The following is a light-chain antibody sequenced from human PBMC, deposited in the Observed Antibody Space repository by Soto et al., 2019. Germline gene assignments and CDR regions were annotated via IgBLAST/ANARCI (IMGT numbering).Light chain of an antibody. V-gene: IGKV1-9*01. Sequence: DIQMTQSPSFLSASVENRVTITCRASQGISSYLAWYQQKPGKAPKLLIYAASTLQSGVPSRFSGSGSGTEFTLTISSLQPEDFATYYCQQLNSYPRTFGQGTKV. CDR2: AAS. CDR1: QGISSY. CDR3: QQLNSYPRT. J-gene: IGKJ1*01.